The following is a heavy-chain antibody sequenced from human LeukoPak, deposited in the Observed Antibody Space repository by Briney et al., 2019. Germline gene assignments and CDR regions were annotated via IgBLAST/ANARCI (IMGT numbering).Heavy chain of an antibody. D-gene: IGHD3-9*01. V-gene: IGHV4-59*12. CDR2: IYYSGST. J-gene: IGHJ3*02. Sequence: SETLSLTCTVSGGSISSYYWSWIRQPPGKGLEWIGYIYYSGSTNYNPSLKSRVTISVDMSKNQFSLKLSSVTAADTAVYYCARGFDSHDAFDIWGQGTMVTVSS. CDR1: GGSISSYY. CDR3: ARGFDSHDAFDI.